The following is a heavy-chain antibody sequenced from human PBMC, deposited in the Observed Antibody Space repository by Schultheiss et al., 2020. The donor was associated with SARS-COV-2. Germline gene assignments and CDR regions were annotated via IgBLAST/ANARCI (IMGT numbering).Heavy chain of an antibody. D-gene: IGHD3-22*01. J-gene: IGHJ1*01. CDR3: ARGGYYYDSSGGEDFQH. CDR2: IYYSGST. Sequence: SETLSLTCTVSGGSISSSSYYWGWIRQPPGKGLEWIGSIYYSGSTYYNPSLKSRVTISVDTSKNQFSLKLSSVTAADTAVYYCARGGYYYDSSGGEDFQHWGQGTLVTVSS. CDR1: GGSISSSSYY. V-gene: IGHV4-39*01.